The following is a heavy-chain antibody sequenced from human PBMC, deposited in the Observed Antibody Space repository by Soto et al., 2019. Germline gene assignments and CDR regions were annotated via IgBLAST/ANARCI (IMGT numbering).Heavy chain of an antibody. Sequence: GGSLRLSCAASGFSFSNFPMSWVRQAPGKGLEWVSAISLSGDRTYYADSVKGRFTISRDNSKSTVYLEMNSLRGDDTDIYFCAKEPTPQPVTGYYFWDYWGQGTLVTV. J-gene: IGHJ4*02. D-gene: IGHD3-9*01. V-gene: IGHV3-23*01. CDR1: GFSFSNFP. CDR3: AKEPTPQPVTGYYFWDY. CDR2: ISLSGDRT.